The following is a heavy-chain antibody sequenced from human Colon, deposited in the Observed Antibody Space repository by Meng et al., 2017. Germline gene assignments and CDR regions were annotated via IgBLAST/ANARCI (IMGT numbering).Heavy chain of an antibody. Sequence: AQLVQSGAALLKPRPSVKVSCPASGYSFTSYGMHWLRQAPGQRPEWMGWIYTADGNRRYSQRFQDRLAITSDTFARTAYMELSSLRSENTAVYFCARDERGGPYYFDYWGQGTLVTVSS. J-gene: IGHJ4*02. CDR2: IYTADGNR. CDR1: GYSFTSYG. CDR3: ARDERGGPYYFDY. V-gene: IGHV1-3*04.